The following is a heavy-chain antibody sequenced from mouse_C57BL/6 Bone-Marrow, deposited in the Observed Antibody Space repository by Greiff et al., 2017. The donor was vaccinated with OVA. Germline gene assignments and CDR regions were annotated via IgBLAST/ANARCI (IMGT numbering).Heavy chain of an antibody. CDR1: GYTFTSYG. V-gene: IGHV1-81*01. Sequence: LQESGAELARPGASVKLSCKASGYTFTSYGISWVKQRTGQGLEWIGEIYPRSGNTYYNEKFKGKATLTADKSSSPAYMELRSLTSEDSAVYFCARWKIYYYGSSFDYWGQGTTLTVSS. CDR3: ARWKIYYYGSSFDY. J-gene: IGHJ2*01. D-gene: IGHD1-1*01. CDR2: IYPRSGNT.